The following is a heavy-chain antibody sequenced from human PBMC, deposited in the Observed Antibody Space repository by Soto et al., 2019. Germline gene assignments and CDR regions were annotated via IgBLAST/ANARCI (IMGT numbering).Heavy chain of an antibody. J-gene: IGHJ4*02. V-gene: IGHV3-23*05. CDR1: GFTFAHYA. CDR2: IDGPTTNT. CDR3: VTWLSAHFDY. Sequence: PWGSLVLSCASSGFTFAHYAMMWARQAPGMGLEWVSTIDGPTTNTHYIDSVKGRFFISRDNAINTVYLQMNGLRAEDTAVYYCVTWLSAHFDYWGRGTMVTVSS. D-gene: IGHD6-19*01.